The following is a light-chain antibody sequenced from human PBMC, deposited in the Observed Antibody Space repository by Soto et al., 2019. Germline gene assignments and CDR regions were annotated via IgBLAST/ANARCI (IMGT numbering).Light chain of an antibody. CDR2: GAS. Sequence: DIQMTQSPSSLSASIGDRVTITFLSSQSISTYLNWYQHKPGKAPKLLVYGASTLQSGVPSRFSGSGSGTDFTLTISSLQPEDFATYYCQQSYSAPPITFGQGTRLEI. J-gene: IGKJ5*01. V-gene: IGKV1-39*01. CDR3: QQSYSAPPIT. CDR1: QSISTY.